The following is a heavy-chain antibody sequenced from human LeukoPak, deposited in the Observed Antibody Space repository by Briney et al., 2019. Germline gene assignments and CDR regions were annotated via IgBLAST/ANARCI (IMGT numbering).Heavy chain of an antibody. CDR1: GFXFSSYA. J-gene: IGHJ5*02. Sequence: GRSLRLSCAASGFXFSSYAIHWVRQAPGKGLEWVAVISYDGSNKYYADSVKGRFTISRDNSKNTLYLQMNSLRAEDTAVYYCARDWSQYYDSSGYSNWFDPWGQGTLVTVSS. V-gene: IGHV3-30-3*01. CDR2: ISYDGSNK. D-gene: IGHD3-22*01. CDR3: ARDWSQYYDSSGYSNWFDP.